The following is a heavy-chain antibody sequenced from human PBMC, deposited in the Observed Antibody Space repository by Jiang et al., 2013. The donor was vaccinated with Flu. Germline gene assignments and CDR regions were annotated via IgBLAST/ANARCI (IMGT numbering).Heavy chain of an antibody. CDR2: IYHSGSA. CDR3: AREVNVVVTGMDDAFDI. Sequence: GSGLVKPPQTLSLTCTVSGGSISSGDYFWSWLRQPPGKGLEWIGYIYHSGSAYYNPSLESRATISVDTSKNQFSLKLTSVTAADTAVYYCAREVNVVVTGMDDAFDIWGQGTMVTVSS. V-gene: IGHV4-30-4*01. D-gene: IGHD2-21*02. CDR1: GGSISSGDYF. J-gene: IGHJ3*02.